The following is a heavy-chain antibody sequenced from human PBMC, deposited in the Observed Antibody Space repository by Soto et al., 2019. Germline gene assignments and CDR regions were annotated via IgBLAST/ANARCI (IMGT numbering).Heavy chain of an antibody. J-gene: IGHJ6*02. CDR2: TYYRSKWIH. CDR1: GDSVSSSSAA. Sequence: QVELQQSGPGLVKPSQTLSLTCDISGDSVSSSSAAWNWIRQSPSRGLEWLGRTYYRSKWIHEYTLSMESRITINPDTSKTQFSLHIYSVTPEDTAVYYCAGVVWFRGMDVWGQGPPVTVSS. V-gene: IGHV6-1*01. CDR3: AGVVWFRGMDV. D-gene: IGHD3-16*01.